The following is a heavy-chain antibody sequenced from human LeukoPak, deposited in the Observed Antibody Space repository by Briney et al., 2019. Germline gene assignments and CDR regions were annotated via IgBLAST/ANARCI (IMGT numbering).Heavy chain of an antibody. CDR2: LRVYNGNT. J-gene: IGHJ4*02. Sequence: AASVKVSCKASGYTFTSYGLNWVRQAPGQGLEWMGWLRVYNGNTNYAQKLQGRVNMPTDRSPSTAYMELRSLRSVYTAVYYCAGEVELFGELALPDYWGQGTVVSVSS. CDR3: AGEVELFGELALPDY. V-gene: IGHV1-18*01. CDR1: GYTFTSYG. D-gene: IGHD3-10*02.